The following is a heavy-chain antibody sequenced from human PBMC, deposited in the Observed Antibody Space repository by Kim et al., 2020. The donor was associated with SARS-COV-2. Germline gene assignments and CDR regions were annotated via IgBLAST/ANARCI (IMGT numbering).Heavy chain of an antibody. CDR2: ISSGGGTI. CDR1: GFTFTDGY. CDR3: ARYQLAHNYYGMDV. J-gene: IGHJ6*02. Sequence: GGSLRLSCAASGFTFTDGYMSWIRQAPGKGLEWNSYISSGGGTIYYADSVKGRFTISRDDAKNSLYLQMNSLRAEDTAVYYCARYQLAHNYYGMDVWGQGTTVTVSS. V-gene: IGHV3-11*01.